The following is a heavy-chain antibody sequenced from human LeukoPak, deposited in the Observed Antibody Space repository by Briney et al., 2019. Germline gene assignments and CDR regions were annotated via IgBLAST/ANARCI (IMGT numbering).Heavy chain of an antibody. CDR2: ISYDGGNK. V-gene: IGHV3-30*03. CDR3: AREYGSSWYAIFDY. D-gene: IGHD6-13*01. J-gene: IGHJ4*02. CDR1: GFTFSSYG. Sequence: PGGCLRLSCAASGFTFSSYGMHSVRQAPGKGLEWVAVISYDGGNKYYSDSVKGRFTISRDNAKNSLYLQMNSLRAEDTAVYYCAREYGSSWYAIFDYWGQGTLVTVSS.